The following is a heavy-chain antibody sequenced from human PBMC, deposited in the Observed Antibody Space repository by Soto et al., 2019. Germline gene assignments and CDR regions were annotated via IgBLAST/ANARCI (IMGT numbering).Heavy chain of an antibody. Sequence: QVQLQQWGAGLLKPSETLSLTCAVYGGSFSGYYWSWIRQPPGKGLEWIGEIYHSGSTNYNPSLKRRVTISVDTSQNQFPQKLSAVSAADMAVYYCARGDILARRGSIRWGQGTLVTVSS. D-gene: IGHD5-12*01. V-gene: IGHV4-34*01. CDR3: ARGDILARRGSIR. J-gene: IGHJ4*02. CDR1: GGSFSGYY. CDR2: IYHSGST.